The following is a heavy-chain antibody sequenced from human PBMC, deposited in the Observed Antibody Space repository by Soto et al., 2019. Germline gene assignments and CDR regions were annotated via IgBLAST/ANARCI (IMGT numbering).Heavy chain of an antibody. J-gene: IGHJ5*02. CDR1: GYSISRVYS. D-gene: IGHD3-22*01. V-gene: IGHV4-38-2*02. CDR3: AIDSYDSGGFVHWFAP. CDR2: IYHSGST. Sequence: PQTLSVTCALSGYSISRVYSWGWIRQPPGKGLEWIGSIYHSGSTYYNPSLKSRVTISVDTSKNQFSLKLSSVTAADTDVYYCAIDSYDSGGFVHWFAPSGQRTLV.